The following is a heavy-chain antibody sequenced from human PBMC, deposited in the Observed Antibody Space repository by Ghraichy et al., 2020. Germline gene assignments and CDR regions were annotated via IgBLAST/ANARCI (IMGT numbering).Heavy chain of an antibody. Sequence: GSLRLSCAASGFTFSSYWMSWVRQAPGKGLEWVANIKQDGSEKYYVDSVKGRFTISRDNAKNSLYLQMNSLRAEDTAVYYCARDLGGQYDAFDIWGQGTMVTVSS. D-gene: IGHD2-2*01. CDR2: IKQDGSEK. CDR1: GFTFSSYW. V-gene: IGHV3-7*03. CDR3: ARDLGGQYDAFDI. J-gene: IGHJ3*02.